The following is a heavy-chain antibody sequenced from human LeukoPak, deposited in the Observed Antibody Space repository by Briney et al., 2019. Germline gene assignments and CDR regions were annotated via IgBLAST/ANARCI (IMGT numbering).Heavy chain of an antibody. CDR2: INSDGSST. V-gene: IGHV3-74*01. CDR3: ARDHPDIVATIPPY. Sequence: GGSLRLSCAASGFTFSSYWMHWVRQAPGKGLVWVSRINSDGSSTSYADSVKGRFTISRDNAKNTMYLQMNSLRAEDTAVYYCARDHPDIVATIPPYWGQGTLVTVSS. J-gene: IGHJ4*02. D-gene: IGHD5-12*01. CDR1: GFTFSSYW.